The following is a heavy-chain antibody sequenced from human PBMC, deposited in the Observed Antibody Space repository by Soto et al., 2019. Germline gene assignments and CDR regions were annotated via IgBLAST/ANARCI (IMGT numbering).Heavy chain of an antibody. CDR3: ARDRVYSSGSYYYYYGMDV. CDR1: GGSISSYY. V-gene: IGHV4-4*07. CDR2: IYTSGST. J-gene: IGHJ6*02. Sequence: SETLSLTCTVSGGSISSYYWSWIRQPAGKGLEWIGRIYTSGSTNYNPSLKSRVTMSVDTSKNQFSLKLSSVAAADTAVYYCARDRVYSSGSYYYYYGMDVWGQGTTVTVSS. D-gene: IGHD3-22*01.